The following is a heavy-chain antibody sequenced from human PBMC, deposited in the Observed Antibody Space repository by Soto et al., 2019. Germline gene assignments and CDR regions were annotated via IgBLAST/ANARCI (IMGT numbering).Heavy chain of an antibody. Sequence: GGSLRLSCAASGFTFSNAWMSWVRQAPGKGLEWVGRIKSKTDGGTTNYAAPVKGRFTISRDDSKNTLYLQMNSLKTEDTAVYYCTTDTSTVPDYDFWSGYLRGGYFDYWGQGTLVTVSS. V-gene: IGHV3-15*01. CDR1: GFTFSNAW. D-gene: IGHD3-3*01. J-gene: IGHJ4*02. CDR3: TTDTSTVPDYDFWSGYLRGGYFDY. CDR2: IKSKTDGGTT.